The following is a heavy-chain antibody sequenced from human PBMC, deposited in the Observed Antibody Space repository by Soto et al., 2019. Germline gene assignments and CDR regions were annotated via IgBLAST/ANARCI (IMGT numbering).Heavy chain of an antibody. CDR2: IGTAGDT. V-gene: IGHV3-13*01. D-gene: IGHD1-26*01. Sequence: GGSLRLSCAASGFTFSSYDMHWVRQATGKGLEWVSAIGTAGDTYYPGSVKGRFTISRENAKNSLYLQMNSLRAEDTAVYYCARNRASGSYYALDYWGQGTLVTVSS. CDR3: ARNRASGSYYALDY. J-gene: IGHJ4*02. CDR1: GFTFSSYD.